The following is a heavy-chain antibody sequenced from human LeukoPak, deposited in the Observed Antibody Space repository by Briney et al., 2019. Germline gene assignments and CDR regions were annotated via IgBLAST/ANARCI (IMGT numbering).Heavy chain of an antibody. CDR2: IDWDDDK. CDR1: GFSLSTSGMC. D-gene: IGHD3-16*01. Sequence: ESGPTLVKSTQTLTLTCTFSGFSLSTSGMCVSWIRQPPGRALEWLARIDWDDDKYYSTSLQTRLTISKDTSRNQVVLTMTDMDPVDTATYYCTRMGGDLGYYFHYWGQGTLVTVSS. CDR3: TRMGGDLGYYFHY. J-gene: IGHJ4*02. V-gene: IGHV2-70*11.